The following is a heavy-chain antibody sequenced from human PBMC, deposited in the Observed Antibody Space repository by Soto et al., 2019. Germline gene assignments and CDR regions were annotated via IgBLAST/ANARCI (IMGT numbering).Heavy chain of an antibody. V-gene: IGHV3-9*01. CDR2: ISWNSGSI. Sequence: GGSLRLSCAASGFTFDDYAMHWVRQAPGKGLEWVSGISWNSGSIGYADSVKGRFTISRDNAKNSLYLQMNSLRAEDTALYYCAKDRHHITISPYGMDVWGQGTTVTVSS. CDR3: AKDRHHITISPYGMDV. J-gene: IGHJ6*02. D-gene: IGHD3-9*01. CDR1: GFTFDDYA.